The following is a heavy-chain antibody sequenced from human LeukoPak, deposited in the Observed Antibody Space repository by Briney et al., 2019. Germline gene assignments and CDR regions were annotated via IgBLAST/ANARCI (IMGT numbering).Heavy chain of an antibody. J-gene: IGHJ4*02. D-gene: IGHD6-19*01. CDR3: AKEMGSGWYSDY. Sequence: GGSLRLSCASSGFTFSSYGMHWVRQAPGKGLEWVAFIRYDGSNKYYADSVKGRFTISRDNSKNTLYLQMNSLRAEDTAVYYCAKEMGSGWYSDYWGQGTLVTVSS. CDR1: GFTFSSYG. V-gene: IGHV3-30*02. CDR2: IRYDGSNK.